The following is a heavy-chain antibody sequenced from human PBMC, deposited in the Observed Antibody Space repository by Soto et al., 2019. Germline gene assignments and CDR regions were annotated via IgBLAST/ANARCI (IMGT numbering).Heavy chain of an antibody. D-gene: IGHD2-21*02. Sequence: EVQLVESGGGLVKPGGSLRLSCAASGFTFSSYSMNWVRQAPGKGLEWVSSISSSSSYIYYADSVKGRFTISRDNAKNSLYLQMNRLRAEDTAVYYCARGFTAKGDYWGQGTLVTVSS. V-gene: IGHV3-21*01. J-gene: IGHJ4*02. CDR2: ISSSSSYI. CDR3: ARGFTAKGDY. CDR1: GFTFSSYS.